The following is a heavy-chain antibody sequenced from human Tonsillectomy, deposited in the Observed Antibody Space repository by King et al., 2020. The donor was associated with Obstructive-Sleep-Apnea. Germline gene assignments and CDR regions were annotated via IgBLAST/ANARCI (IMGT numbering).Heavy chain of an antibody. CDR2: ISGSGGST. V-gene: IGHV3-23*04. CDR3: AKDLYCSSTSCYAGFDY. Sequence: VQLVESGGGLVQPGGSLRLSCASSGFTFSSYAMSWVRQAPGKGLEWVSAISGSGGSTYYAGSVKGRFTISTDNSKNTLYLQMNSLRAEDTAVYYCAKDLYCSSTSCYAGFDYWGQGTLVTVSS. CDR1: GFTFSSYA. J-gene: IGHJ4*02. D-gene: IGHD2-2*01.